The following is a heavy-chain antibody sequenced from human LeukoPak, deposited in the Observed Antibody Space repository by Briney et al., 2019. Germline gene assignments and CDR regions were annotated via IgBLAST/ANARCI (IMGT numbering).Heavy chain of an antibody. D-gene: IGHD3-16*01. Sequence: SETLSLTCSVSGGSISSGGYYWSWIRQHPGKGLEWIGYIYYSGSTYYNPSLKSRVSISVDTSKNQFSLKLSSLTAADTAVYYCVRAVISFGAAVAKGFDCWGQGTLVTVSS. V-gene: IGHV4-31*03. J-gene: IGHJ4*02. CDR1: GGSISSGGYY. CDR3: VRAVISFGAAVAKGFDC. CDR2: IYYSGST.